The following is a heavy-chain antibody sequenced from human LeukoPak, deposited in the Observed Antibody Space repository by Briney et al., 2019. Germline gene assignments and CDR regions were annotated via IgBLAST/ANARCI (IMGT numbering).Heavy chain of an antibody. CDR2: INHSGST. V-gene: IGHV4-34*01. CDR3: ARRWGVGWLSHYYYMDV. CDR1: GGSFSGYY. Sequence: SETLSLTCAVYGGSFSGYYWSWIRQPLGKGLEWIGEINHSGSTNYNPSLKSRVTISVDTSKNQFSLKLSSVTAADTAVYYCARRWGVGWLSHYYYMDVWGKGTTVTVSS. D-gene: IGHD6-19*01. J-gene: IGHJ6*03.